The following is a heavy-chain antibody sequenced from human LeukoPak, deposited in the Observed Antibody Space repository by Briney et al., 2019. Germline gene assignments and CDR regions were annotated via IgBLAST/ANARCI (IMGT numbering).Heavy chain of an antibody. Sequence: GESLKISCKGSGYSFTSYWIGWVRQMPGKGLEWMGIIYPSHSDTRYSPSLQGQVTISADKSISTAYLQWSSLKASDTATYYCARRPYSNSYFDYWGQGTLVTVSS. CDR2: IYPSHSDT. V-gene: IGHV5-51*01. CDR1: GYSFTSYW. CDR3: ARRPYSNSYFDY. D-gene: IGHD6-6*01. J-gene: IGHJ4*02.